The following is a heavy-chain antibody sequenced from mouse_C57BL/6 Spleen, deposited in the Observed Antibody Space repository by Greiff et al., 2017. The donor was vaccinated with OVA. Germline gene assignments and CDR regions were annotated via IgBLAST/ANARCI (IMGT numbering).Heavy chain of an antibody. D-gene: IGHD1-1*01. J-gene: IGHJ1*03. V-gene: IGHV1-39*01. CDR1: GYSFTDYN. CDR2: INPNYGTT. CDR3: ARRDYGSSYVGYFDV. Sequence: VQLKESGPELVKPGASVKISCKASGYSFTDYNMNWVKQSNGKSLEWIGVINPNYGTTSYNQKFKGKATLTVDQSSSTAYMQLNSLTSEDSAVYYCARRDYGSSYVGYFDVWGTGTTVTVSS.